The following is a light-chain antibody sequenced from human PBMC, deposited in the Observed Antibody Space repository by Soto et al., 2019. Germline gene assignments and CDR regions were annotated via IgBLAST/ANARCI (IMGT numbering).Light chain of an antibody. J-gene: IGLJ2*01. CDR2: EGT. CDR3: CSYAGSNTWI. V-gene: IGLV2-23*01. CDR1: RSDLGSYTL. Sequence: QSVLTQPASVSGSPGQSITISCTGTRSDLGSYTLVSWFQQYPGKAPKLMIFEGTKRPSGVSTRFSGSRSGITASLTISGLQVEDEAHYYCCSYAGSNTWIFGGGTKLTVL.